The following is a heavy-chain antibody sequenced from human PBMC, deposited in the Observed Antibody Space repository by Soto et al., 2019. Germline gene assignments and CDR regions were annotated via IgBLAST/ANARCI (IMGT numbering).Heavy chain of an antibody. CDR1: GGSISSGDYY. V-gene: IGHV4-30-4*01. CDR3: ARVGYCSGDTCYLAWFDP. J-gene: IGHJ5*02. Sequence: QVQLQESGPGPVKPSQTLSLSCSVSGGSISSGDYYWSWIRQPPGNGLEWIGYIYYTGSTYYNPSLKSRVTISVDTSKNQFSLNLSSVTAADTAVYYCARVGYCSGDTCYLAWFDPWGRGTQVTVSS. D-gene: IGHD2-15*01. CDR2: IYYTGST.